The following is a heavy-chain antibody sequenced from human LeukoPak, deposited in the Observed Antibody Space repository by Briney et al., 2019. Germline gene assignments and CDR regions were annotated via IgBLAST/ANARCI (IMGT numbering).Heavy chain of an antibody. V-gene: IGHV1-69*04. CDR2: IIPILGIA. CDR1: GGTFSSYA. CDR3: ARGSNPRYCSGGSCRGNYFDY. D-gene: IGHD2-15*01. J-gene: IGHJ4*02. Sequence: SVKVSCKASGGTFSSYAISWVRQAPGQGLEWMGRIIPILGIANYAQKLQGRVTMTTDTSTSTAYMELRSLRSDDTAVYYCARGSNPRYCSGGSCRGNYFDYWGQGTLVTVSS.